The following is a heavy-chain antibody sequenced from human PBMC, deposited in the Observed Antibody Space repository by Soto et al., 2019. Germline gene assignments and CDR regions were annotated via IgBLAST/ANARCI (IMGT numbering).Heavy chain of an antibody. J-gene: IGHJ6*03. CDR1: GFTFDDYA. CDR3: AKDIGCTNGVCQYYYYYIDV. V-gene: IGHV3-9*01. CDR2: ISWNSGSI. Sequence: QPGGSLRLSCAASGFTFDDYAMHWVRQAPGKGLEWVSGISWNSGSIGYADSVKGRFTISRDNAKNSLYLQMNSLRAEDTALYYCAKDIGCTNGVCQYYYYYIDVCGKGTTVTVSS. D-gene: IGHD2-8*01.